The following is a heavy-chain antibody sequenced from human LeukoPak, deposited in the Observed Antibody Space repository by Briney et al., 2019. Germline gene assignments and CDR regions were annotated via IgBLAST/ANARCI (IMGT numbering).Heavy chain of an antibody. J-gene: IGHJ5*02. CDR2: IRYDGSNK. CDR3: ARDASYCSSTSCLPVGWFDP. CDR1: GFTFSSYG. Sequence: GGSLRLSCAASGFTFSSYGMHWVRQAPGKGLEWVAFIRYDGSNKYYADSVKGRFTTSRDNSKNTLYLQMNSLRAEDTAVYYCARDASYCSSTSCLPVGWFDPWGQGTLVTVSS. V-gene: IGHV3-30*02. D-gene: IGHD2-2*01.